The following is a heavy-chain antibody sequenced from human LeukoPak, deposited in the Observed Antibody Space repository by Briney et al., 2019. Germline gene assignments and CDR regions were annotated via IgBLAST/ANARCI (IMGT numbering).Heavy chain of an antibody. Sequence: PGGSLRLSCAASGFTFSSYAMSWVRQAPGKGLEWVSAISGSGGSTYYADSVKGRFTISSDNSKNTLYLQMNSLRAEDTAVYYCANLWEDYYDSSGPTGWGQGTLVTVSS. CDR1: GFTFSSYA. CDR3: ANLWEDYYDSSGPTG. V-gene: IGHV3-23*01. D-gene: IGHD3-22*01. J-gene: IGHJ4*02. CDR2: ISGSGGST.